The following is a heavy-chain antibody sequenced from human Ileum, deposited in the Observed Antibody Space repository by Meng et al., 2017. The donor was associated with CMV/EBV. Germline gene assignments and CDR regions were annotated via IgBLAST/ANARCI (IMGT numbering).Heavy chain of an antibody. V-gene: IGHV3-74*03. CDR1: GSTFSNYW. CDR2: INSDGSKT. CDR3: VRDKSYVLDV. J-gene: IGHJ6*02. Sequence: GGSLRLSCAASGSTFSNYWMNWVRQAPGKGLVWVSGINSDGSKTTSADSVRGRFTISRDNAKNTLYLQMNSLRAEDSAVYYCVRDKSYVLDVWGQGTMVTVSS.